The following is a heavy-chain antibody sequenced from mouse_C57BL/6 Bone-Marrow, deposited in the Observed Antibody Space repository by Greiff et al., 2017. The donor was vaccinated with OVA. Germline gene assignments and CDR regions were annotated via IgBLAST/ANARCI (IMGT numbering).Heavy chain of an antibody. J-gene: IGHJ3*01. CDR2: LNPSTGGT. Sequence: VQLQQSGPELVKPGASVKISCKASGYSFTGYYMNWVKQSPEKSLEWIGELNPSTGGTTYNQKFKAKATLTVDKSSSTAYMQLTRLTADDSAVDYCARGGTSPFAYWGQGTLVTVSA. CDR3: ARGGTSPFAY. D-gene: IGHD4-1*01. CDR1: GYSFTGYY. V-gene: IGHV1-42*01.